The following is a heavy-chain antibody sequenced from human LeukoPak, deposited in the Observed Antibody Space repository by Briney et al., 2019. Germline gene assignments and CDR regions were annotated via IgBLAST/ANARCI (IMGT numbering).Heavy chain of an antibody. CDR2: INHSGST. CDR3: ARGRFDILTGYYLSRQQLVLNYFDY. J-gene: IGHJ4*02. Sequence: SETLSLTCAVYGGSFSGYYWSWIRQPPGKGLEWIGEINHSGSTNYNPSLKSRVTISVDTSKNQFSLKLSSVTAADTAVYYCARGRFDILTGYYLSRQQLVLNYFDYWAREPWSPSPQ. D-gene: IGHD3-9*01. CDR1: GGSFSGYY. V-gene: IGHV4-34*01.